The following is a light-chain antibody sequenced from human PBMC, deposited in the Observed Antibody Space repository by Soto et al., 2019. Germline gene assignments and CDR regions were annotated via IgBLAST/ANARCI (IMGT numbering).Light chain of an antibody. CDR2: KAS. J-gene: IGKJ1*01. CDR3: QHYNSYSET. V-gene: IGKV1-5*03. Sequence: DIQVTQSPSTLSGSVGDRVTITCRASQTISSWLAWYQQKPGKAPKLLIYKASTLKSGVPSRVSGSGSGTEFTLTVSSLQPDDFATYYCQHYNSYSETFGQGTKVDIK. CDR1: QTISSW.